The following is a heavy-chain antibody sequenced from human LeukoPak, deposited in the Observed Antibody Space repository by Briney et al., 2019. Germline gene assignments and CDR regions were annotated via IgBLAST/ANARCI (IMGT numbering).Heavy chain of an antibody. D-gene: IGHD1-26*01. CDR2: IYYSGST. V-gene: IGHV4-61*05. CDR3: ARSGSYYGVEYD. Sequence: PSETLSLTCTVSGGSISSSSYYWGWIRQPPGKGLEWIGYIYYSGSTNYNPSLKSRVTISVDTSKNQFSLKLSSVTAADTAVYYCARSGSYYGVEYDWGQGTLVTVSS. J-gene: IGHJ4*02. CDR1: GGSISSSSYY.